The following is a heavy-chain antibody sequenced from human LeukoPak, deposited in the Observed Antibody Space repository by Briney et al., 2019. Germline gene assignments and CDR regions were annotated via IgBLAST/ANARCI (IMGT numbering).Heavy chain of an antibody. V-gene: IGHV3-74*01. CDR1: GFTFSSYY. J-gene: IGHJ4*02. Sequence: GGSLRLSCAASGFTFSSYYLHWVRQAPGKGLVWVSRINADGSLTNYADSVKGRFTISRDNAKNSLYLQMNSLRAEDTAVYYCARDHSSGWYPDYWGQGTLVTVSS. D-gene: IGHD6-19*01. CDR3: ARDHSSGWYPDY. CDR2: INADGSLT.